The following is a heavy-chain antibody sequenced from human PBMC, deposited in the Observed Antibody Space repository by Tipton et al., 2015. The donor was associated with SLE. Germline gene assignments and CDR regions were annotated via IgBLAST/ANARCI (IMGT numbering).Heavy chain of an antibody. CDR3: AKDMAEVEDYDILTGYYRGYYYYGMDV. V-gene: IGHV3-43*01. Sequence: GSLRLSCAASGFTFDDYTMHWVRQAPGQGLEWVSLISWDGGSTYYADSVKGRFTISRDNSKNSLYLQMNSLRTEDTALYYCAKDMAEVEDYDILTGYYRGYYYYGMDVWGQGTTVTVSS. D-gene: IGHD3-9*01. CDR2: ISWDGGST. J-gene: IGHJ6*02. CDR1: GFTFDDYT.